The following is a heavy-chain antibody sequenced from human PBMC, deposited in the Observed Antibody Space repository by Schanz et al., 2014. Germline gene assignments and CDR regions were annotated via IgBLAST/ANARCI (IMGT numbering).Heavy chain of an antibody. CDR1: GYTFTNFF. CDR2: INPIGGST. D-gene: IGHD3-10*01. J-gene: IGHJ4*02. CDR3: ARGSPENMIRGELDY. Sequence: QVHLVQSGAEVHKPGASLKISCKASGYTFTNFFLHWVRQAPGQGLEWMGIINPIGGSTTYARKCRGAVTLTTDTSTDTAYLELTSLRSEDTAVYYCARGSPENMIRGELDYWGQGTLVTVSS. V-gene: IGHV1-46*03.